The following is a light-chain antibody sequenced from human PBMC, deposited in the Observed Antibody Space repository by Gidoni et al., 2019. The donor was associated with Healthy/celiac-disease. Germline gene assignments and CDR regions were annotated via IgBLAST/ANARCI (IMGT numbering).Light chain of an antibody. CDR3: SSYTSSSTRV. Sequence: QSALTQPASVSGSPGQSLNISCTGTSSAVGGYNYFSWYQQHPGTAPKRMIYEVSNRPSGVSNRFSGSKSGNTASLTISGLQAEDEADYYCSSYTSSSTRVFGGGTKLTVL. CDR1: SSAVGGYNY. J-gene: IGLJ3*02. CDR2: EVS. V-gene: IGLV2-14*01.